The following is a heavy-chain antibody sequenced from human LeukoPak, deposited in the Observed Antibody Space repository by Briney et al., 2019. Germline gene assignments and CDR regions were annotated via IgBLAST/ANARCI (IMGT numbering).Heavy chain of an antibody. J-gene: IGHJ6*02. D-gene: IGHD3-22*01. V-gene: IGHV4-31*03. CDR3: ARDRYDSSGDYYYYYGMDV. Sequence: SETPSLTCTVSGGSISSGGYCWSWIRQHPGKGLEWIGYIYYSGSTYYNPSLKSRVTISVDTSKNQFSLKLSSVTAADTAVYYCARDRYDSSGDYYYYYGMDVWGQGTTVTVSS. CDR1: GGSISSGGYC. CDR2: IYYSGST.